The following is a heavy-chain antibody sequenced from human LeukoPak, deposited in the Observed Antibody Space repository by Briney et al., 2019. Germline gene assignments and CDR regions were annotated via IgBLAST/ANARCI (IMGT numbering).Heavy chain of an antibody. V-gene: IGHV3-7*01. J-gene: IGHJ3*02. Sequence: PGGSLRLSCAASGFTFDDYAMHWVRQAPGKGLEWVANIKQDGSEKYYVDSVKGRFTISRDNAKNSLYLQMNSLRAEDTAVYYCARDMVRSTRAFDIWGQGTMVTVSS. CDR1: GFTFDDYA. D-gene: IGHD3-10*01. CDR3: ARDMVRSTRAFDI. CDR2: IKQDGSEK.